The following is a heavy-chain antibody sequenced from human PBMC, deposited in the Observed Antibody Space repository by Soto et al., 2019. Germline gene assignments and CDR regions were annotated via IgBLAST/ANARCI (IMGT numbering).Heavy chain of an antibody. CDR2: IKQDGSEK. CDR3: ARDQGIAVVFDAFDI. CDR1: GVTFSSYW. J-gene: IGHJ3*02. D-gene: IGHD6-19*01. Sequence: GGSLRLSCAASGVTFSSYWMSWVRQAPGKGLEWVASIKQDGSEKYYVDSVKGRFTISRDNAKNSLYLQMNGLRAEDTAVYYCARDQGIAVVFDAFDIWGQGTMVTVSS. V-gene: IGHV3-7*01.